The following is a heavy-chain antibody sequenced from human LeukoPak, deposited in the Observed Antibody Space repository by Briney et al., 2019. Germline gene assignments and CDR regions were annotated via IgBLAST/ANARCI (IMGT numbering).Heavy chain of an antibody. CDR1: GFTFSSYA. Sequence: GGFLRLSCAASGFTFSSYAMHWVRQAPGKGLEWVAVISYDGSNKYYADSVKGRFTISRDNSKNTLYLQMNSLRAEDTAVYYCARARYCSGGSCPNEYFQHWGQGTLVTVSS. J-gene: IGHJ1*01. CDR2: ISYDGSNK. D-gene: IGHD2-15*01. CDR3: ARARYCSGGSCPNEYFQH. V-gene: IGHV3-30*04.